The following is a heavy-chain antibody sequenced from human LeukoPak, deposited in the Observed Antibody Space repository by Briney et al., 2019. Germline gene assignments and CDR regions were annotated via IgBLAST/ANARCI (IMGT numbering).Heavy chain of an antibody. CDR3: ARVPPGS. CDR1: GFTFSSYW. J-gene: IGHJ4*02. V-gene: IGHV3-7*03. CDR2: IEEDGSER. Sequence: GGSLRLSCAASGFTFSSYWMSWVRQAPGKGLEWVASIEEDGSERQYVDSVKGRFSISRDNTKGSLFLQLNSLRAEDTAVYYCARVPPGSWGQGTLVTVSS. D-gene: IGHD3-10*01.